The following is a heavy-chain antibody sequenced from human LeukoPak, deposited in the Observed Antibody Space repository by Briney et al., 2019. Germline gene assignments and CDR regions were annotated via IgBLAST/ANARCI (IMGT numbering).Heavy chain of an antibody. CDR2: IYPGDSDT. V-gene: IGHV5-51*01. D-gene: IGHD6-13*01. Sequence: GESLKISCKGSGYSFTNYWIGWVRQMPGKGLEWMGIIYPGDSDTRYSPSFQGQVTISADKSISTAYLQWSSLKASDTAMYYCASPRSSSWPLIDYWGQGTLVTVSS. CDR3: ASPRSSSWPLIDY. CDR1: GYSFTNYW. J-gene: IGHJ4*02.